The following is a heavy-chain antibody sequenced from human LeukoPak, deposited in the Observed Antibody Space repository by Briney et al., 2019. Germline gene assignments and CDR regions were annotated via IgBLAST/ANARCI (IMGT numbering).Heavy chain of an antibody. D-gene: IGHD6-13*01. CDR1: GFSLSTSGVG. Sequence: SGPTLVNPTQTLTLTCTFSGFSLSTSGVGVGWIRQPPGKALEWLALIYWDDDKRYSPSLKSRLTITQDTSKNQVVLTMTNMDPVDTVTYYCAHLLIIAAAVHFDYWGQGTLVTVSS. CDR2: IYWDDDK. J-gene: IGHJ4*02. CDR3: AHLLIIAAAVHFDY. V-gene: IGHV2-5*02.